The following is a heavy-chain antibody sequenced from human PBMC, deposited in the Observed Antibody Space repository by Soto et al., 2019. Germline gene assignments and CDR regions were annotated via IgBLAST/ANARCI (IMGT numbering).Heavy chain of an antibody. CDR3: SRHRDPRDGYNSDAFDI. Sequence: ESLKISCKGSAYSFTSYWIGWVRQMPGKSLEWMGIIYPGDSDIRYIPSFQGQVTISADKSISTAYLQWSSLKASDTAMYYCSRHRDPRDGYNSDAFDIWGKGKMVTVSS. CDR1: AYSFTSYW. J-gene: IGHJ3*02. CDR2: IYPGDSDI. D-gene: IGHD5-12*01. V-gene: IGHV5-51*01.